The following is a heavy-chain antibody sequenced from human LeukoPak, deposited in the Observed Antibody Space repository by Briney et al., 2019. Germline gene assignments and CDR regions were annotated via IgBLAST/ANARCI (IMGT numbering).Heavy chain of an antibody. Sequence: PGGSLRLSCAASGFTVSSNYMSWVRQAPGKGLELVSLIYSGGNTYYADSVKCRFTISRDNSRITLYLQMNSVRAEDIGLYYCATGVEYSILAFDIWGQGTMVTVSS. D-gene: IGHD6-6*01. V-gene: IGHV3-53*01. CDR2: IYSGGNT. CDR1: GFTVSSNY. CDR3: ATGVEYSILAFDI. J-gene: IGHJ3*02.